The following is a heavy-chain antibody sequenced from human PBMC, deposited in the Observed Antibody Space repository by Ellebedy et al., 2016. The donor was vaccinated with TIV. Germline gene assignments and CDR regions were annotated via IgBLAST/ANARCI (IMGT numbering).Heavy chain of an antibody. J-gene: IGHJ4*02. CDR3: AKENSSGDFL. V-gene: IGHV3-43*01. D-gene: IGHD3-10*01. Sequence: PGGSLRLSCAASGFIFDDYNMHWVRQAPGKGLEWVSFINWNGYTTYYADSVRGRFTVSRDNSKNSLYLQMNSLKSEDTALYFCAKENSSGDFLWGQGTLVTVS. CDR2: INWNGYTT. CDR1: GFIFDDYN.